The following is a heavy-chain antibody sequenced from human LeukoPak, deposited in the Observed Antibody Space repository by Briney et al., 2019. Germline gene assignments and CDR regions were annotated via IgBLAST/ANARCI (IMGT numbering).Heavy chain of an antibody. Sequence: SGGSLRLSCAAPGFTFSSYWMTWVRQAPGKGLAWVANIKQDGSAKYYMDSVKGRFTISRDNAKNSLYLQMNSLGAEDTAVYYCARVNPLMAPGAFDIWGQGTMVAVSS. D-gene: IGHD2-8*01. V-gene: IGHV3-7*01. CDR1: GFTFSSYW. J-gene: IGHJ3*02. CDR2: IKQDGSAK. CDR3: ARVNPLMAPGAFDI.